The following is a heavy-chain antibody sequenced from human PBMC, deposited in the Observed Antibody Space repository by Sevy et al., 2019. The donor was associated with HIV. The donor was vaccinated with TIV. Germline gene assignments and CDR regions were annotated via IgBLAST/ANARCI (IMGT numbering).Heavy chain of an antibody. CDR2: ISYDGSNK. D-gene: IGHD3-22*01. V-gene: IGHV3-30-3*01. Sequence: GESLKISCAASGFTFSSYAMHWVRQAPGKGLEWVAVISYDGSNKYYADSVKGRFTISRDNSKNTLYLQMNSLRAEDTAVYYCARDGYDDSSGTPHRAFDYWGQGTLVTVSS. CDR1: GFTFSSYA. J-gene: IGHJ4*02. CDR3: ARDGYDDSSGTPHRAFDY.